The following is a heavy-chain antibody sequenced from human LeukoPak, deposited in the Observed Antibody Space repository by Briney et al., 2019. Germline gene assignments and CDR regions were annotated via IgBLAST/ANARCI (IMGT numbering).Heavy chain of an antibody. V-gene: IGHV4-4*07. CDR1: GGSVSSYY. J-gene: IGHJ4*02. CDR3: AREGGRYCSSTSCYTIDY. D-gene: IGHD2-2*02. CDR2: IYTSGST. Sequence: PSETLSLTCTVSGGSVSSYYWSLIRQPAGKGLEWIGRIYTSGSTNYNPSLKSRVTMSVDTSKNQFSLKLSSVTAADTAVYYCAREGGRYCSSTSCYTIDYWGQGTLVTVSS.